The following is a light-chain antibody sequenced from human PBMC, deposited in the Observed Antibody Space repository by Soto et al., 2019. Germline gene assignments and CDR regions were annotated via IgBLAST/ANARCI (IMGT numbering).Light chain of an antibody. V-gene: IGKV1-8*01. J-gene: IGKJ2*01. CDR2: AAS. CDR1: QGISSY. CDR3: QQYYSYSVYT. Sequence: AIRMTQSPSSLSASTGDRVTITCRASQGISSYLAWYQQKPGKAPKLLIYAASTLQSGVPSRFSGSGSGTDFTLTISCLQSEDFATYYCQQYYSYSVYTFGQGTKVDIK.